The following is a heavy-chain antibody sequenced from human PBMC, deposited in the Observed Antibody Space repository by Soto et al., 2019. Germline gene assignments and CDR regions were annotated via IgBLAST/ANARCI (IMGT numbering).Heavy chain of an antibody. D-gene: IGHD3-10*01. J-gene: IGHJ3*02. V-gene: IGHV3-30*03. CDR2: ISYDGSNK. CDR1: GFTFSSYG. CDR3: AGTGDAFDI. Sequence: LRLSCAASGFTFSSYGMHWVRQAPGKGLEWVAVISYDGSNKYYADSVKGRFTISRDNSKNTLYLQMNSLRAEDTAVYYCAGTGDAFDIWGQGTMVTVSS.